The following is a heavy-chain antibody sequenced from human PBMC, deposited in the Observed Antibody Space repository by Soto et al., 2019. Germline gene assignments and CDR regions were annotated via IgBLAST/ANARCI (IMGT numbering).Heavy chain of an antibody. CDR1: GFTLSSFG. V-gene: IGHV3-48*03. CDR3: ARHKDGYRNGMDV. J-gene: IGHJ6*02. CDR2: ISTSGTTI. D-gene: IGHD6-25*01. Sequence: GGSLRLSCAASGFTLSSFGVNWVRQAPGKGLEWVAYISTSGTTIYYADSVKGRFTISGDNAENSLYLQMNSLRAEDTGVYFCARHKDGYRNGMDVWGQGTTVTVSS.